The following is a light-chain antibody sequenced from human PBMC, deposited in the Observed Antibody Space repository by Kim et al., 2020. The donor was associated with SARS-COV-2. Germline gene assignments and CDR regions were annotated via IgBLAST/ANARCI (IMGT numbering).Light chain of an antibody. CDR1: RSLLHSNGHTY. CDR3: MQDLQTPWT. Sequence: DIVMTQSPLSLPVTPGEPASISCRSSRSLLHSNGHTYLDWYMQKPGQSPQLLIYLAFSRASGVPDRFSASGSGTDFTLKISRVEAEDVGVYYCMQDLQTPWTFGQGTKVDIK. J-gene: IGKJ1*01. CDR2: LAF. V-gene: IGKV2-28*01.